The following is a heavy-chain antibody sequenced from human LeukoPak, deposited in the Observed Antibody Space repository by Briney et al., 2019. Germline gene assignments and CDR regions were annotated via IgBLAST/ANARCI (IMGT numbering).Heavy chain of an antibody. Sequence: PGGSLRLSCAASGFTFSSYEMNWVRQAPGKGLEWVSYISSSGSTIYYADSVKGRFTISRDNSKNTLYLQMNSLRAEDTAVYYCAREISRTGAFDIWGQGTMVTVSS. J-gene: IGHJ3*02. CDR2: ISSSGSTI. V-gene: IGHV3-48*03. CDR1: GFTFSSYE. D-gene: IGHD3-3*02. CDR3: AREISRTGAFDI.